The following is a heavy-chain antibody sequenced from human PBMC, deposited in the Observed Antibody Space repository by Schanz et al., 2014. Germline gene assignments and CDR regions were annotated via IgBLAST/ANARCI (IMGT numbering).Heavy chain of an antibody. D-gene: IGHD3-16*01. CDR2: IYYSGNT. J-gene: IGHJ5*02. CDR3: ARLPNLRWGWFDP. CDR1: GYSISRSNW. V-gene: IGHV4-28*01. Sequence: QVQLQESGPGLVKPSDTLSLTCAVSGYSISRSNWWGWIRQPPGKGLEFIGYIYYSGNTYYNPSLKSRVTMSLDTSKNQLSLKLTSVNAADTAVYYCARLPNLRWGWFDPWGPGALVTVSS.